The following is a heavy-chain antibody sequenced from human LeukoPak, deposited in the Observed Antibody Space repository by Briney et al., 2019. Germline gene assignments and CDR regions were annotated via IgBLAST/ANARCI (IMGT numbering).Heavy chain of an antibody. D-gene: IGHD3-16*01. CDR3: ARHLLGPRRSKYNWFDP. CDR2: INHSGST. J-gene: IGHJ5*02. Sequence: SETLSLTCAVYGGSFSGYYGSWIRQPPGKGLEWIGEINHSGSTNYNPSLKSPVTISVDTSENQFSLKLSSVTAADTAVYYGARHLLGPRRSKYNWFDPWGQGTLVTVSS. V-gene: IGHV4-34*01. CDR1: GGSFSGYY.